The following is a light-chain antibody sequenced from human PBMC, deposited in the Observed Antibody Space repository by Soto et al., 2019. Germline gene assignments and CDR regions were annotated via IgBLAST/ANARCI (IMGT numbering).Light chain of an antibody. Sequence: EIVMTQSPATLSVSPGERATLSCRASQSGSSNLAWYQQKPGQAPRLLIYGASTRATGIPARFSGSGYGTEFTLTISSLQSEDFAVYSCQQYNNWPPLTFGGGTKVDIK. CDR2: GAS. CDR1: QSGSSN. J-gene: IGKJ4*01. V-gene: IGKV3-15*01. CDR3: QQYNNWPPLT.